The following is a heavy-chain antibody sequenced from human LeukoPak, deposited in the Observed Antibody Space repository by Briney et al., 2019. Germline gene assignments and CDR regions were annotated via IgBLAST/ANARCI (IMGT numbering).Heavy chain of an antibody. V-gene: IGHV1-2*02. J-gene: IGHJ4*02. CDR2: INPNRGGT. Sequence: ASVTVSFTSSGYSFTDYYIHWVRQAPGQGLGLMGCINPNRGGTNYAQMFQGRVSMTRDTSINTAFMELTRLRSDDTAVYYCARCIPATGHLENWGPGTLVTVSS. CDR3: ARCIPATGHLEN. D-gene: IGHD1-1*01. CDR1: GYSFTDYY.